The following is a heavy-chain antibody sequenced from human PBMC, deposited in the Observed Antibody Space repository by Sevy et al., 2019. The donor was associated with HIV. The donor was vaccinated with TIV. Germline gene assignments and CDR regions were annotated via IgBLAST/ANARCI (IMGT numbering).Heavy chain of an antibody. V-gene: IGHV4-39*01. D-gene: IGHD6-19*01. CDR1: GGSISSSSYF. J-gene: IGHJ2*01. CDR3: ATPRDSGWYEGTGGYFDL. CDR2: FYSTGST. Sequence: SETLSLTCTVSGGSISSSSYFWGWIRQPPGKGLEWIGSFYSTGSTSYNPSLRSRVTVSADTSTNQFSPRLTSVIATDTAVYYCATPRDSGWYEGTGGYFDLWGRGTLVTVSS.